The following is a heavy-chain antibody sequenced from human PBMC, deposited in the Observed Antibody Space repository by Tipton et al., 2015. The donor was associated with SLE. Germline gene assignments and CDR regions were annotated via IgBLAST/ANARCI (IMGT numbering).Heavy chain of an antibody. V-gene: IGHV4-39*01. J-gene: IGHJ4*02. Sequence: LRLSCTVSGGSISSSSYYWGWIRQPPGKGLEWIGSIYYSGSTYYNPSLKSRVTISVDTSKNQFSLKLSSVTAADTAVYYCARATTSGRLRFLEWLLHFDYWGQGTLVTVSS. D-gene: IGHD3-3*01. CDR2: IYYSGST. CDR3: ARATTSGRLRFLEWLLHFDY. CDR1: GGSISSSSYY.